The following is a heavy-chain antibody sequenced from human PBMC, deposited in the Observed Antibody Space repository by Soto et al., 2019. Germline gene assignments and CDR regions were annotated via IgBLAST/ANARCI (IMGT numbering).Heavy chain of an antibody. D-gene: IGHD3-22*01. CDR3: ARDQTDDSSGYSRFDY. V-gene: IGHV1-69*13. CDR1: GGTFSSYA. Sequence: GASVKVSCKASGGTFSSYAISWVRQAPGQGLEWMGGIIPIFGTANYTQKFQGRVTITADESTSTAYMELSSLRSEDTAVYYCARDQTDDSSGYSRFDYWGQGTLVTVFS. CDR2: IIPIFGTA. J-gene: IGHJ4*02.